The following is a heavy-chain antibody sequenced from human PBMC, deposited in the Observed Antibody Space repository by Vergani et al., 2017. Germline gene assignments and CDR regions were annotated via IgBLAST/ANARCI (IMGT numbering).Heavy chain of an antibody. CDR2: ISGNNDDV. Sequence: EVQMVESGGGLVKPGGSRKLSCVASGFTFSIYSMNWVRQAPGKGLVWVSSISGNNDDVYYEDSVKGRFTISRDNAKNSLYLNMNSLRAEDTAVYYCVRYVRVSRTWVQGTLVAVSS. CDR1: GFTFSIYS. D-gene: IGHD3-10*02. CDR3: VRYVRVSRT. V-gene: IGHV3-21*01. J-gene: IGHJ3*01.